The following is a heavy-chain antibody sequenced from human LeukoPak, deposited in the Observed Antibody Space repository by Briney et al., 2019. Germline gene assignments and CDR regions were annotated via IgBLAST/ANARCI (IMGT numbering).Heavy chain of an antibody. CDR1: GFTFSNYV. CDR3: AKGYFDGSGYWFDF. D-gene: IGHD3-22*01. CDR2: IQYDGSLT. V-gene: IGHV3-30*02. J-gene: IGHJ4*02. Sequence: TGGSLRLSCAASGFTFSNYVMHWVRQAPGEGLEWVALIQYDGSLTYYSDSVKGRFTISRDNSKNTLFLQMNGLRPEDTAVHYCAKGYFDGSGYWFDFWGQGTLVPVSS.